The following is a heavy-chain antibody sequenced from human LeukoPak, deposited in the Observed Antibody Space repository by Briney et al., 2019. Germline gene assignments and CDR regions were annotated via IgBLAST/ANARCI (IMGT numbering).Heavy chain of an antibody. V-gene: IGHV3-53*01. Sequence: GGSLRLSCAAPGFTVSINYMSWVRQAPGKGLEWVSVIYSGGSTYYADSVKGRFTISRDNSKNTLYLQMNSLRAEDTAVYYCAREREIAARPGPVDYWGQGTLVTVSS. D-gene: IGHD6-6*01. CDR3: AREREIAARPGPVDY. J-gene: IGHJ4*02. CDR1: GFTVSINY. CDR2: IYSGGST.